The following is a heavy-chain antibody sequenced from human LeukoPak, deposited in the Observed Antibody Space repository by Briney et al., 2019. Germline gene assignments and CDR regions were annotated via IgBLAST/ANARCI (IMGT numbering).Heavy chain of an antibody. J-gene: IGHJ5*02. V-gene: IGHV1-69*01. CDR3: ARDGLNCSGGSCYSNWFDP. CDR1: GGTFSSYA. CDR2: IIPIFGTA. D-gene: IGHD2-15*01. Sequence: ASVKVSCKASGGTFSSYAISWVRQAPGQGLEWMGGIIPIFGTANYAQKFQGRVTITADESTSTAYMELSSLRSEDTAVYYCARDGLNCSGGSCYSNWFDPWGQGTLVTVSS.